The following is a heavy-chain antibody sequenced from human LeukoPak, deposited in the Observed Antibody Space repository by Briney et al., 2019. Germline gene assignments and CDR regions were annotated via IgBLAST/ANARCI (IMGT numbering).Heavy chain of an antibody. D-gene: IGHD6-13*01. Sequence: ASVKVSCKASGYTFTGYYMHWVRQAPGQGLEWMGWINPNSGGTNYAQKFQGRVTMTRDTSISTAYMELSRLRSDDTAVYYCARGLYSRGNWLDPWGQGTLATVSS. J-gene: IGHJ5*02. CDR1: GYTFTGYY. CDR3: ARGLYSRGNWLDP. V-gene: IGHV1-2*02. CDR2: INPNSGGT.